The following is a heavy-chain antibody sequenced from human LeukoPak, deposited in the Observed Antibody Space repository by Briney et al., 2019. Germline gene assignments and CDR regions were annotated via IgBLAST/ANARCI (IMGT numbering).Heavy chain of an antibody. CDR2: INHSGST. V-gene: IGHV4-34*01. D-gene: IGHD1-26*01. CDR3: AREMGATFDY. Sequence: SETLSLTCAVYGGSFSGYYWSWIRQPPGKGLEWIGEINHSGSTNYNPSLKSRVTISVDTSKNQFSLELSSVTAADTAVYYCAREMGATFDYWGQGTLVTVSS. CDR1: GGSFSGYY. J-gene: IGHJ4*02.